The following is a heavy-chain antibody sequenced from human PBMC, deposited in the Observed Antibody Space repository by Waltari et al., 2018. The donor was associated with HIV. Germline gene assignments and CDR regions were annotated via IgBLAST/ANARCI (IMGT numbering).Heavy chain of an antibody. D-gene: IGHD5-18*01. CDR2: IKSKTDGGTT. CDR1: GFTFSNAW. Sequence: EVQLVESGGGLVKPGGSLRLSCAASGFTFSNAWMSWVRQAPGKGLEWVGRIKSKTDGGTTDYAAPVKGRLTISRDDAKNTLYLQMNSLKTEDTAVYYCTTDTAMAKGMDVWGQGTTVTVSS. CDR3: TTDTAMAKGMDV. V-gene: IGHV3-15*01. J-gene: IGHJ6*02.